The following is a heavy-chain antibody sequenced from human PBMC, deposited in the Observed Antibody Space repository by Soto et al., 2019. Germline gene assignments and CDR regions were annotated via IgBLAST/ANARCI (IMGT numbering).Heavy chain of an antibody. V-gene: IGHV4-59*01. CDR2: IYYTGST. J-gene: IGHJ6*02. CDR1: GGSISSNY. Sequence: PSETLSLTCTVSGGSISSNYWSWIRQPPGKGLEWIGYIYYTGSTNFNPSLKNRVIISVDTSKNQFSLELSSVTAADTAVYYCARSYPNTIFGVVPSRGLDVWGQGTTVTVSS. CDR3: ARSYPNTIFGVVPSRGLDV. D-gene: IGHD3-3*01.